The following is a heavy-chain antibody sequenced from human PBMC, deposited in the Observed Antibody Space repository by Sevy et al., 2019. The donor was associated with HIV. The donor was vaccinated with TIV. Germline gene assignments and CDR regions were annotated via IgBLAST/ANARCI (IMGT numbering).Heavy chain of an antibody. CDR2: ISWNSRNI. J-gene: IGHJ6*02. D-gene: IGHD2-21*01. CDR1: GFPFNDHA. V-gene: IGHV3-9*01. Sequence: HPGSGESLKISCAASGFPFNDHAMHWVRQVPGKGLEWVSGISWNSRNIGYADSVKGRFTISRDNARHFVYLEMNSLSPEDTAFYYCAKDINRGCDGVNCYCYYYYFYGLDVWGQGTTVTVSS. CDR3: AKDINRGCDGVNCYCYYYYFYGLDV.